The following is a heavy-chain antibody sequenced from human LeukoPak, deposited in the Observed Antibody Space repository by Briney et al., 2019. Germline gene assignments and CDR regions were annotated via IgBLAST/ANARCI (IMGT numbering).Heavy chain of an antibody. CDR1: GGSISSSSYY. CDR3: ARHETGSLWFGEFLFDY. Sequence: SETLSLTCTVSGGSISSSSYYWAWIRQPPGKGLEWIGSIYYSGSTYYNPSHKSQAIIPVDTSKNQCPLKVSSVTAADTAVYYCARHETGSLWFGEFLFDYWGQGTLVTVSS. J-gene: IGHJ4*02. V-gene: IGHV4-39*01. D-gene: IGHD3-10*01. CDR2: IYYSGST.